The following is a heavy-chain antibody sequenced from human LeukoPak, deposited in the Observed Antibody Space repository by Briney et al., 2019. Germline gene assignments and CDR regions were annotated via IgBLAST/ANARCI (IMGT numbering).Heavy chain of an antibody. CDR1: GYTFTSYY. Sequence: ASVKDSCKASGYTFTSYYMHWVRQAPGQGLEWMGIINPSGGSTSYAQKFQGRVTMTRDMSTSTVYMELSSLRSEDTAVYYCARNAVTMVRGVHYYYYYYMDVWGKGTTVTVSS. V-gene: IGHV1-46*01. CDR2: INPSGGST. CDR3: ARNAVTMVRGVHYYYYYYMDV. D-gene: IGHD3-10*01. J-gene: IGHJ6*03.